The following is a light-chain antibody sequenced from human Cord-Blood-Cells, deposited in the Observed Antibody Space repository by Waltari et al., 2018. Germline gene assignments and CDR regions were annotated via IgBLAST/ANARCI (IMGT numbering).Light chain of an antibody. CDR2: DTS. V-gene: IGLV7-46*01. J-gene: IGLJ7*01. CDR1: TGAVTSGHY. Sequence: QAVVTQEPSLTVSPGGTVTLTCGSSTGAVTSGHYPYWFQQKPGQAPRTLIYDTSNKHSWTPARFSGSLLGGKAALTLSGAQPEDEAEHYCLLSYSGAGGAVFGGGTQLTVL. CDR3: LLSYSGAGGAV.